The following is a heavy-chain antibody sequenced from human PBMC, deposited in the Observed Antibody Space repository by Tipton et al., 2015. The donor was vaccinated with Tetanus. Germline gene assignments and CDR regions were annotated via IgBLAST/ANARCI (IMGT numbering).Heavy chain of an antibody. Sequence: TLSLTCAVYGGSFSGYYWSWIRQPPGKGLEWIGEINHSGSTNYNPSLKSRVTISVDTSKNQFSLELSSVTAADTAVYYCARGEADSSSWYRVPYYFDYWGQGTLVTVSS. V-gene: IGHV4-34*01. CDR3: ARGEADSSSWYRVPYYFDY. J-gene: IGHJ4*02. CDR1: GGSFSGYY. D-gene: IGHD6-13*01. CDR2: INHSGST.